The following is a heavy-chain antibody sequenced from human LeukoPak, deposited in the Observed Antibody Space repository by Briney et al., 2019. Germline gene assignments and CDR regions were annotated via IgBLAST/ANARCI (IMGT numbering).Heavy chain of an antibody. CDR1: GFTFSSYW. CDR2: INNDGSST. J-gene: IGHJ4*02. CDR3: ARGSYLDY. V-gene: IGHV3-74*01. Sequence: PGGSLRLSCAASGFTFSSYWMHWVRQAPGKGLVWVSRINNDGSSTSYADSVKGRFTISRDNSKNTLYLQMYSLRAEDTAVYYCARGSYLDYWGQGTLVTVSS.